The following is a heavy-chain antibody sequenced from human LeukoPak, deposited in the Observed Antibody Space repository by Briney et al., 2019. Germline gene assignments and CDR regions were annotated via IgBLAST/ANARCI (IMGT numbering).Heavy chain of an antibody. V-gene: IGHV3-23*01. Sequence: GGSLRLSCVASGITFSNYAVSWVRQAPEKGLDWVSVISGSAHKIRYADSVKGRFTISRDNSENIVYLQMNNLRAEDTAVFYCAGRVTGYSSGYVYWGQGTLVTVSS. CDR2: ISGSAHKI. D-gene: IGHD5-18*01. CDR1: GITFSNYA. CDR3: AGRVTGYSSGYVY. J-gene: IGHJ4*02.